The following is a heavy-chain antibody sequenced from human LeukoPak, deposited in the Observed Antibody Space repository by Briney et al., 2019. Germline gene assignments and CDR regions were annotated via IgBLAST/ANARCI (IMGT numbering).Heavy chain of an antibody. J-gene: IGHJ4*02. CDR1: GFTFSSYG. V-gene: IGHV3-23*01. Sequence: QPGGSLRLSCAASGFTFSSYGMSWVRQAPGKGLEWVSAISGSGGSTYYRDSVRGRFTVSRDNSKNTLYVQMNSLRAEDTAVYYCAREAAAAQSYYFDYWGQGTLVTVSS. CDR2: ISGSGGST. D-gene: IGHD6-13*01. CDR3: AREAAAAQSYYFDY.